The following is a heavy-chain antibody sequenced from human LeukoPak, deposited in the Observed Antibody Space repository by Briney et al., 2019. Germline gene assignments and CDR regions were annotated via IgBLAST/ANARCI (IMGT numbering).Heavy chain of an antibody. CDR3: AREKAFDI. CDR2: IKYDGSNK. J-gene: IGHJ3*02. CDR1: GFTFTTNN. Sequence: PGGSLRLSCTTSGFTFTTNNMHWVRRAPGKGLEWVAFIKYDGSNKYYGDSVRGRFTLSRDNSKNSLYLQMNSLRAEDTAVYYCAREKAFDIWGQGTMVTVSS. V-gene: IGHV3-33*05.